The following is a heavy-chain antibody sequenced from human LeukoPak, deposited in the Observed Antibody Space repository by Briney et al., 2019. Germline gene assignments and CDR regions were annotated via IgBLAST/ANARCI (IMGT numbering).Heavy chain of an antibody. V-gene: IGHV4-59*01. J-gene: IGHJ4*02. CDR3: ARLGGGSLLDY. CDR1: GGSITSYY. CDR2: ISYTGST. D-gene: IGHD1-26*01. Sequence: PSETLSLTCTVSGGSITSYYWSWIRQPPGKGLEWIGYISYTGSTNYNPSLKSRVTVSLDTSKNQFSLKLSSVTAADTAVYYCARLGGGSLLDYWGQGTLVTVSS.